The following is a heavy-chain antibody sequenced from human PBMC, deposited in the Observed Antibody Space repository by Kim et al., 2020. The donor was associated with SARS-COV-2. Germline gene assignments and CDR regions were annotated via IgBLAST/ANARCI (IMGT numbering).Heavy chain of an antibody. D-gene: IGHD4-17*01. CDR1: GFTFSDHY. V-gene: IGHV3-72*01. CDR3: ARERREQTTYYGMDV. Sequence: GGSLRLSCAASGFTFSDHYMDWVRQAPGKGLEWVGRTRNKANSYTTEYAASVKGRFTISRDDSKNSLDLQINSLKTEDTAVYYCARERREQTTYYGMDVWGPGTTVTVSS. CDR2: TRNKANSYTT. J-gene: IGHJ6*02.